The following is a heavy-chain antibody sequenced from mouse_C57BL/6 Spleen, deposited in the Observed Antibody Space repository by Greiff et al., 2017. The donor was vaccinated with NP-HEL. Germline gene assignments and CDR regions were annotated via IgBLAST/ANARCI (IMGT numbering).Heavy chain of an antibody. J-gene: IGHJ1*03. Sequence: VQLQQSGAELAKPGASVKLSCKASGYTFTSYWMHWVKQRPGQGLEWIGYISPSSGYTKYNQKFKYKATLTADKYSSTAYMPLSSLTYGGSAVYYCARGGGFTTVVAPLDFDVWGTGTTVTVSS. D-gene: IGHD1-1*01. CDR3: ARGGGFTTVVAPLDFDV. CDR1: GYTFTSYW. CDR2: ISPSSGYT. V-gene: IGHV1-7*01.